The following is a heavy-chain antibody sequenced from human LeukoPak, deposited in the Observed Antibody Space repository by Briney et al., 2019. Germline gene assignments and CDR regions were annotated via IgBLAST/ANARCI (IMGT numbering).Heavy chain of an antibody. J-gene: IGHJ5*02. CDR3: ARGSTTVTTQLRFDP. Sequence: GGSLRLSCAASGFTFSSYSMNWVRQAPGKGLEWVSSISSSSYIYYADSVKGRFTISRDNAKNSLYLQMNSLRAEDTAVYYCARGSTTVTTQLRFDPWGQGTLVTVSS. V-gene: IGHV3-21*01. D-gene: IGHD4-17*01. CDR2: ISSSSYI. CDR1: GFTFSSYS.